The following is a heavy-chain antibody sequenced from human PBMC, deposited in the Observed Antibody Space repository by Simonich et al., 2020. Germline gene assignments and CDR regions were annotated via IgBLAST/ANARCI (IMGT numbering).Heavy chain of an antibody. V-gene: IGHV4-34*01. CDR3: ARGLRVAAAGTAFQH. D-gene: IGHD6-13*01. CDR1: GGSFSGYY. Sequence: QVQLQQCGAGLLKPSETLSLTCAVYGGSFSGYYWSWIRQPPGKGLELIGEINHSGSTNYNPSLKSRVTISVDTSKNQFSLKLSSVTAADTAVYYRARGLRVAAAGTAFQHWGQGTLVTVSS. J-gene: IGHJ1*01. CDR2: INHSGST.